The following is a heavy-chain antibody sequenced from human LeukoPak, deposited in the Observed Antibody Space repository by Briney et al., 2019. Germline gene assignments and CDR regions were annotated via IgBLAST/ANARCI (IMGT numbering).Heavy chain of an antibody. CDR3: ARGVNYDSSGYYFAY. V-gene: IGHV1-69*02. D-gene: IGHD3-22*01. J-gene: IGHJ4*02. CDR2: IIPILGIA. CDR1: GGTFSSYT. Sequence: AASVKVSCKASGGTFSSYTISWVRQAPGQGLEWMGRIIPILGIANYAQKFQGRVTITADKSTSTAYMELSSLRSEDTAVYYCARGVNYDSSGYYFAYWGQGTLVTVSS.